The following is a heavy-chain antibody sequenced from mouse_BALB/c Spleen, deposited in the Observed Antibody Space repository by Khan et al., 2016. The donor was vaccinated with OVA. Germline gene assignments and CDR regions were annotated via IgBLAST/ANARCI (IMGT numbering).Heavy chain of an antibody. Sequence: VKLEVSGPGLVQPSQSLSITCTVSGFSLNYCGVHWVRQSPGKGLEWLGVIWSGGSTDYNAPFISRLSISKDNSKSQVFFKMNSLQSNDTAIYYCARNYDYDEGLAYWGQGTLVTVSA. J-gene: IGHJ3*01. V-gene: IGHV2-2*03. CDR1: GFSLNYCG. CDR3: ARNYDYDEGLAY. D-gene: IGHD2-4*01. CDR2: IWSGGST.